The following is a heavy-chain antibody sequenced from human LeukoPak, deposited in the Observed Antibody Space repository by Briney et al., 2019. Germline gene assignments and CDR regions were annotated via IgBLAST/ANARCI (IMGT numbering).Heavy chain of an antibody. CDR3: ARDATSEHFFDY. CDR2: ISSGSSTI. CDR1: GFTFSGYS. J-gene: IGHJ4*02. D-gene: IGHD1-26*01. V-gene: IGHV3-48*01. Sequence: GGSLRLSCAASGFTFSGYSMNWVRQAPGKGLEWVSYISSGSSTIYYADSVKGRFTISRDNAKNSLYLQMNSLRAEDTAVYYCARDATSEHFFDYWGQGTLVTVSS.